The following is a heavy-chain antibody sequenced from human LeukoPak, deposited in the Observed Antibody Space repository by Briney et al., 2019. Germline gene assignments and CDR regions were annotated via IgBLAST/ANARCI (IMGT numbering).Heavy chain of an antibody. Sequence: SETLSLTCVVYGGSFSGYYWSWVRQPPGKGLEWIGEINHSGTPNYNPSLNSRVTISVDTSKNQFSLKLTSVTAADTAVYYCARGRLANYFDYWGQGTLVPVSS. J-gene: IGHJ4*02. CDR2: INHSGTP. D-gene: IGHD3-9*01. CDR3: ARGRLANYFDY. CDR1: GGSFSGYY. V-gene: IGHV4-34*01.